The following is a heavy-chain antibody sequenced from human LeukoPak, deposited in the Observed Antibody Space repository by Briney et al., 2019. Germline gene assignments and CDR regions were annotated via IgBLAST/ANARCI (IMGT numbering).Heavy chain of an antibody. D-gene: IGHD5-24*01. CDR2: IYTSGIT. J-gene: IGHJ4*02. V-gene: IGHV4-61*02. CDR1: GGSISSGSYY. CDR3: AGGVRDGYNPR. Sequence: PSETLSLTCTVSGGSISSGSYYWSWIRQPAGKGLEWIGRIYTSGITNYTPSLKSRVTISVDTSKNQFSLKMRSVTAADTAVYYCAGGVRDGYNPRWGQGNLVTVSS.